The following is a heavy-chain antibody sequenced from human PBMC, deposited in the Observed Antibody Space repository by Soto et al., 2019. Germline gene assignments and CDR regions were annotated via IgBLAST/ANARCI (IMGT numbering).Heavy chain of an antibody. CDR2: ISWDGGST. CDR1: GFTFDDYT. V-gene: IGHV3-43*01. Sequence: GGSLRLSCAASGFTFDDYTMHWVRQAPGKGLEWVSLISWDGGSTYYADSVKGRFTISRDNSKNSLYLQMNSLRTEDTALYYCAKDISPRYSDYGMDVWGQGTTVTVSS. D-gene: IGHD5-18*01. CDR3: AKDISPRYSDYGMDV. J-gene: IGHJ6*02.